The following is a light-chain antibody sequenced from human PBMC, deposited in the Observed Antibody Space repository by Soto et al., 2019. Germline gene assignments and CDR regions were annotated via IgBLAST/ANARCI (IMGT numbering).Light chain of an antibody. CDR3: QQRNSYPIT. CDR2: AAS. CDR1: QGISSY. J-gene: IGKJ5*01. Sequence: DIQLTQSPSFLSASVGDRVTITCRASQGISSYLAWYQQKPGKAPKLLIYAASTLQSGVPSRFSGSGSGTEFTLPISRLQPLDFASYYCQQRNSYPITFGQGTRLEIK. V-gene: IGKV1-9*01.